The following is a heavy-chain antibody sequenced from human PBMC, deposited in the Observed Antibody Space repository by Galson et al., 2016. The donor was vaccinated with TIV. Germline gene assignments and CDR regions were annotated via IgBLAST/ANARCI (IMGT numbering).Heavy chain of an antibody. V-gene: IGHV1-2*02. D-gene: IGHD4-17*01. J-gene: IGHJ4*02. CDR3: ARARYGDYFDY. Sequence: SVKVSCKASGDTFTGYYVHWVRQAPGQGLEWMGSVDPRRVATNYAQKFQGRVTMTRDTSISTAHMELTRLTPDDTAVYYRARARYGDYFDYWGQGTLVTVSS. CDR2: VDPRRVAT. CDR1: GDTFTGYY.